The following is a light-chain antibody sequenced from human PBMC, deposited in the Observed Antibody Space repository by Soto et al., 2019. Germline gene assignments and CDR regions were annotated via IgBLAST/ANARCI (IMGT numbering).Light chain of an antibody. V-gene: IGLV1-40*01. CDR2: GNT. Sequence: QSALTQPPSVSGAPGQRVTISCTGSSSNIGAGYDGHWYQQLPGTAPKLLIYGNTNRPSGVPDRFSGSKSGTSASLAITGLQAEDEADYYCQSYDSSLSGWVFGGGTKVTVL. CDR1: SSNIGAGYD. CDR3: QSYDSSLSGWV. J-gene: IGLJ3*02.